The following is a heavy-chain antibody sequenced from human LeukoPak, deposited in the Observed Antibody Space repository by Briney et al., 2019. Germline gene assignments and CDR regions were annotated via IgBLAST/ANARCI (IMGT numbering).Heavy chain of an antibody. CDR3: ARVESTTVTTENAFDI. CDR2: MNPNSGNT. CDR1: GYTFTSYG. D-gene: IGHD4-17*01. Sequence: ASVKVSCKASGYTFTSYGISWVRQATGQGLEWMGWMNPNSGNTGYAQKFQGRVTMTRNTSISTAYMELSSLRSEDTAVYYCARVESTTVTTENAFDIWGQGTMVTVSS. V-gene: IGHV1-8*02. J-gene: IGHJ3*02.